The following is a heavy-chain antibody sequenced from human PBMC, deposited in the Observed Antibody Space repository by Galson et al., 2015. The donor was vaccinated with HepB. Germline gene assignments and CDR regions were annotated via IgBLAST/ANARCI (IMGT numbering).Heavy chain of an antibody. CDR3: ARGHTALVLGNGLDV. CDR1: GYTFNTYW. J-gene: IGHJ6*02. D-gene: IGHD5-18*01. CDR2: TYPGDSDT. Sequence: QSGAEVKKPGESLKISCKASGYTFNTYWIGWLRHMPGKGLEWMGITYPGDSDTRYSPSFRGQVTISANKSISTAYLQWSSLKASDTAMYFCARGHTALVLGNGLDVWGQGTTVTVSS. V-gene: IGHV5-51*01.